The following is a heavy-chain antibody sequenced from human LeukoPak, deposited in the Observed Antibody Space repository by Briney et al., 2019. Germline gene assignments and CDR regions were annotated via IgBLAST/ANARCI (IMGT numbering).Heavy chain of an antibody. Sequence: SETLSLTCTVSGGSISSYYWTWIRQPPGKGLEWVGYAYYTGSTNYNPSLKSRVTISVDTSKNQFSLKLSSVTAADTAVYYCARTFYYESSDYYYYAFDIWGQGTMVTVSP. CDR1: GGSISSYY. CDR3: ARTFYYESSDYYYYAFDI. D-gene: IGHD3-22*01. CDR2: AYYTGST. J-gene: IGHJ3*02. V-gene: IGHV4-59*01.